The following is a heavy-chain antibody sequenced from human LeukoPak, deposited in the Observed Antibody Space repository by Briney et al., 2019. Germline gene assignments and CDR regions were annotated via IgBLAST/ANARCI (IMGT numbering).Heavy chain of an antibody. Sequence: PSETLSLTCAVSGGSISSGGYSWSWIRQPPGKGLEWIGYIYHSGSTYYNPSLKSRVTISVDRSKNQFSLKLSSVTAADTAVYYYARVSGSTLSAFDIWGQGTMVTVSS. CDR2: IYHSGST. CDR3: ARVSGSTLSAFDI. CDR1: GGSISSGGYS. J-gene: IGHJ3*02. V-gene: IGHV4-30-2*01. D-gene: IGHD2-15*01.